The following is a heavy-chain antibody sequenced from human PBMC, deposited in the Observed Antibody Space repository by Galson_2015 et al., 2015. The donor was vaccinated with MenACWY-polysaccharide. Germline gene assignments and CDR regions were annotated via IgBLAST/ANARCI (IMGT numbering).Heavy chain of an antibody. CDR3: ARTRIAAAGTNYGMDV. J-gene: IGHJ6*02. CDR2: ISSSGSTI. V-gene: IGHV3-11*01. Sequence: SLRLSCAASGFTFSNAWMSWVRQAPGKGLEWVSYISSSGSTIYYADSVKGRFTISRDNAKNSLYLQMNSLRAEDTAVYYCARTRIAAAGTNYGMDVWGQGTTVTVSS. D-gene: IGHD6-13*01. CDR1: GFTFSNAW.